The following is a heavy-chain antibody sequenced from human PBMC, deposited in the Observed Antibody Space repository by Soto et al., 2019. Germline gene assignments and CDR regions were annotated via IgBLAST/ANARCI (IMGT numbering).Heavy chain of an antibody. CDR3: ARRSDYYDSSGYLFDY. CDR2: ISNSGDT. D-gene: IGHD3-22*01. V-gene: IGHV4-30-4*01. Sequence: LSLTCTVSGASISGGDDYWTWIRQSPGKGLEWIGYISNSGDTYYNPSLKSRVIISADTSRNQFSLKLTSVTAADTAVYFCARRSDYYDSSGYLFDYWGQGSLVTVSS. CDR1: GASISGGDDY. J-gene: IGHJ4*02.